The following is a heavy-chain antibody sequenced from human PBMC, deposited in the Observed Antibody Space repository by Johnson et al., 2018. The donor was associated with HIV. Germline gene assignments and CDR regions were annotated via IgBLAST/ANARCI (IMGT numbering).Heavy chain of an antibody. Sequence: QVQLVESGGGVVQPGGSLRLSCAASGFTFSSYGMHWVRQAPGKGLEWVAFIRYDGSNKYYADSVKGRFTISRDNSKNTLYLQMNSLRAEDTAVYYCAKDASPGYCSSTSCYGFDAFDIWGQVTMVTVSS. CDR1: GFTFSSYG. J-gene: IGHJ3*02. D-gene: IGHD2-2*03. CDR2: IRYDGSNK. CDR3: AKDASPGYCSSTSCYGFDAFDI. V-gene: IGHV3-30*02.